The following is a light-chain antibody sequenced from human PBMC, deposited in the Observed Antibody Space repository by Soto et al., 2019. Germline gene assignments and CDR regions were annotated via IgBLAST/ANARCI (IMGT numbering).Light chain of an antibody. V-gene: IGKV3-15*01. CDR3: QQYNNWPWT. Sequence: VMTQSPASLSVSPGERATLSCRASESVSSNLAWYQQKPGQGPRLLIYGASTRATGIPARFSGSGSGTEFTLTINSLQSEDFAVYYWQQYNNWPWTFGQGTKVEIK. J-gene: IGKJ1*01. CDR2: GAS. CDR1: ESVSSN.